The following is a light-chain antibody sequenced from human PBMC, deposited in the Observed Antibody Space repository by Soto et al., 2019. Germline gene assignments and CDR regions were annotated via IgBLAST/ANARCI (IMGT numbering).Light chain of an antibody. CDR3: QQLKSYPYT. CDR2: GVS. Sequence: DIQLTQSPSFLSASVGERVTIICRASQGISDYFAWNQQKPGKAPKLLIYGVSSLQSGVPSRFSGSGSGTQFTLTINSLQPEDFATYYCQQLKSYPYTFGQGTKVEIK. V-gene: IGKV1-9*01. J-gene: IGKJ2*01. CDR1: QGISDY.